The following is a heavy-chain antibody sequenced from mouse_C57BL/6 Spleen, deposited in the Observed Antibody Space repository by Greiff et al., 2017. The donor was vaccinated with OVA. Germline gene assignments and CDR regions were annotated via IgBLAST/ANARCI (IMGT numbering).Heavy chain of an antibody. CDR1: GYAFSSSW. Sequence: VQLVESGPELVKPGASVKISCKASGYAFSSSWMNWVKQRPGKGLEWIGRIYPGDGDTNYTGKFKGKATLTAEKSSSTAYMQLSSLTSEDAEVDFCARPNWDDWYCEVWGTGTTVTVSS. CDR3: ARPNWDDWYCEV. CDR2: IYPGDGDT. V-gene: IGHV1-82*01. D-gene: IGHD4-1*01. J-gene: IGHJ1*03.